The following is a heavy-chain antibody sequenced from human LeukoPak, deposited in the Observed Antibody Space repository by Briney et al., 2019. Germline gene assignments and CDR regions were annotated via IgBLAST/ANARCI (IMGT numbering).Heavy chain of an antibody. D-gene: IGHD5-18*01. V-gene: IGHV4-4*02. Sequence: SETLSLTCAVSGASISSSNWWRWVRQPPGEGLEWIGEIYFSGTTNYNPSLKSRVTISLEKSKNQFSLKLSSLTAADTAVYYCSRRGYIYGYAFDYWGQGTLVTVSS. CDR1: GASISSSNW. CDR3: SRRGYIYGYAFDY. J-gene: IGHJ4*02. CDR2: IYFSGTT.